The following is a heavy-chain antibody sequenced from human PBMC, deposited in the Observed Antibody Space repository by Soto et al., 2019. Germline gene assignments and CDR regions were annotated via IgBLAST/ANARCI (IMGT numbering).Heavy chain of an antibody. D-gene: IGHD2-15*01. CDR2: ISGSGGSK. CDR3: AKGPPLYCSGGSCYPGPYYFDY. V-gene: IGHV3-23*01. J-gene: IGHJ4*02. CDR1: GFTFSSYA. Sequence: GGSLRRSCAASGFTFSSYAMSWVRQAPGKGLEWVSAISGSGGSKYYADSVKGRFTISRDNSKNTLYLQMNSLRAEDTAVYYCAKGPPLYCSGGSCYPGPYYFDYWGQGTLVTVSS.